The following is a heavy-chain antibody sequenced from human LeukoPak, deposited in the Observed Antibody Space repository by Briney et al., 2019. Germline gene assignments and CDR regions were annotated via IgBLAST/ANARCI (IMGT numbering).Heavy chain of an antibody. CDR1: GFTLSSYG. Sequence: QTGGSLRLSCAASGFTLSSYGMHWVRQAPGKGLEWVAVIWYDGSNKYYADSVKGRFTMSRDNSKNTLYLQMNSLRVEDTAVYYCARAYKSREWLMYYFDYWGQGTLVTVSS. CDR2: IWYDGSNK. CDR3: ARAYKSREWLMYYFDY. J-gene: IGHJ4*02. V-gene: IGHV3-33*01. D-gene: IGHD5-12*01.